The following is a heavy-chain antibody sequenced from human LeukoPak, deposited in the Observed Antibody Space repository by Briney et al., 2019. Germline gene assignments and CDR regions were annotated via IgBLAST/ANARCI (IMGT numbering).Heavy chain of an antibody. CDR1: GFTFSNYG. J-gene: IGHJ4*02. Sequence: PGGSLRLSCAASGFTFSNYGMHWVRQAPGKGLEWVAVISHDASGTNYANSVKGRFTISRDNSKNTLYLGMSSLRVEDTALYYCAKEGYSGWDRNFDYWGQGTLVTVSS. CDR2: ISHDASGT. V-gene: IGHV3-30*18. CDR3: AKEGYSGWDRNFDY. D-gene: IGHD5-12*01.